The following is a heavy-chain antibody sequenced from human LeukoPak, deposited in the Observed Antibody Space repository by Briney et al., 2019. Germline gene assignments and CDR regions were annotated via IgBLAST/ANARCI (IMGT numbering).Heavy chain of an antibody. V-gene: IGHV4-61*02. CDR1: GGSISSGSYY. CDR3: ARDLGDGDPTNYYYYYYMDV. CDR2: IYTSGST. D-gene: IGHD4-17*01. J-gene: IGHJ6*03. Sequence: SETLSLTRTVSGGSISSGSYYWSWIRQPAGKGLEWIGRIYTSGSTNYNPSLKSRVTISVDTSKNQFPLKLSSVTAADTAVYYCARDLGDGDPTNYYYYYYMDVWGKGTTVTVSS.